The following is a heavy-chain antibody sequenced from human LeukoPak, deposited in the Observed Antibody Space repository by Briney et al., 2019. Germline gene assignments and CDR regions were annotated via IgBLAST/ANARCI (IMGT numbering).Heavy chain of an antibody. CDR1: GFTFDDYA. J-gene: IGHJ6*03. CDR2: ISWNSGSI. Sequence: PGGSLRLSCAASGFTFDDYAMHWVRQAPGKGLEWVSGISWNSGSIGYADSVKGRFIISRDNAKNSLYLQMNSLRAEDTALYYCAKALYSGYDLDYYMDVWGKGTTVTISS. CDR3: AKALYSGYDLDYYMDV. V-gene: IGHV3-9*01. D-gene: IGHD5-12*01.